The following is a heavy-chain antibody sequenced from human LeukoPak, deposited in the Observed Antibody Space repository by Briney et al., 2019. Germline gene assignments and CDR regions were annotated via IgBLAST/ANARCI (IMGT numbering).Heavy chain of an antibody. Sequence: SETLSLTCTVSGGSISSYYWSWIRQPPGKGLEWIGYIYYSGSTNYNPSLKSRVTISVDTSKNQFSLKLTSVTAADTAVYYCASNTGTVFDYWGQGALVTVSS. CDR1: GGSISSYY. CDR3: ASNTGTVFDY. CDR2: IYYSGST. J-gene: IGHJ4*02. D-gene: IGHD1-7*01. V-gene: IGHV4-59*01.